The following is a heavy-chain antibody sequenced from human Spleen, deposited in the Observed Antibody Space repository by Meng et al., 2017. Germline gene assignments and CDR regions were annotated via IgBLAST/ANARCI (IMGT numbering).Heavy chain of an antibody. CDR2: ISGSGGAT. D-gene: IGHD4-11*01. V-gene: IGHV3-23*01. Sequence: EVQLLESGGGLVQPGGSLRLSCAASGFTFSSHAMSWVRQAPGKGLEWVSAISGSGGATYYADSVKGRLTISRDNSKNTLYLQMNSLRAEDTAVYYCVPRTTYFDSWGLGTLVTVSS. CDR1: GFTFSSHA. CDR3: VPRTTYFDS. J-gene: IGHJ4*02.